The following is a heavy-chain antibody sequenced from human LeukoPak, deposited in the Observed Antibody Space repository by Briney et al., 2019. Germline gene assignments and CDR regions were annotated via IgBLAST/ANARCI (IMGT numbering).Heavy chain of an antibody. CDR2: ISSSSSYI. V-gene: IGHV3-21*04. D-gene: IGHD2-15*01. Sequence: GGSLRLSCAASGFTFSSYSMNWVRQAPGKGLEWVSSISSSSSYIYYADSVKGRFTIPRDNSKNTLYLQMNSLRAEDTAVYYCARTGGSSEYYFDYWGQGTLVTVSS. CDR1: GFTFSSYS. CDR3: ARTGGSSEYYFDY. J-gene: IGHJ4*02.